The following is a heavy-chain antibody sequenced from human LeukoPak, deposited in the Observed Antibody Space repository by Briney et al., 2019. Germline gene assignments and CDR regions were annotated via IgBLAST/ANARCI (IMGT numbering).Heavy chain of an antibody. CDR2: IHPGRGDT. V-gene: IGHV1-2*02. CDR1: GYTFTDHY. D-gene: IGHD6-6*01. Sequence: ASVKVSCKALGYTFTDHYFHWLRQAPGQGIEWMGWIHPGRGDTNIAQKFQGRVTMTRDTSISTAYMELSRLRSDDTAVYYCARPYLGIAARDWGQGTLVTVSS. J-gene: IGHJ4*02. CDR3: ARPYLGIAARD.